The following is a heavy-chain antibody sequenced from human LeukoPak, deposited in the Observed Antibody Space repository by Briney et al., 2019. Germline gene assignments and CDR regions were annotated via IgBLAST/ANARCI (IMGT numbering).Heavy chain of an antibody. V-gene: IGHV3-23*01. CDR1: GFTFNNYA. Sequence: GGSLRLSCAASGFTFNNYAMNWVRQAPGKGLEWVSSISGGGETTYYADSAKGRFTISRDNSQNTLYLQMNSLRAEDTAVYYCARSFRGAVATIRGYYYYYYYMDVWGKGTTVTVSS. CDR3: ARSFRGAVATIRGYYYYYYYMDV. J-gene: IGHJ6*03. CDR2: ISGGGETT. D-gene: IGHD3-10*01.